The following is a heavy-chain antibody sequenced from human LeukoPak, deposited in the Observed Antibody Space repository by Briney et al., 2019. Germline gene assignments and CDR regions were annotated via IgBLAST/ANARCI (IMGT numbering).Heavy chain of an antibody. CDR2: IYYDGST. D-gene: IGHD2-15*01. V-gene: IGHV4-59*01. J-gene: IGHJ4*02. Sequence: SETLSLTCTVSGGSISTYYWSWIRQPPGKGLEWIGYIYYDGSTIYNPSLKSRVTMSVDTSKNQFSLKLSSVTAADTAVYYCARCSSGGSCYVVEWGQGALVTVSS. CDR3: ARCSSGGSCYVVE. CDR1: GGSISTYY.